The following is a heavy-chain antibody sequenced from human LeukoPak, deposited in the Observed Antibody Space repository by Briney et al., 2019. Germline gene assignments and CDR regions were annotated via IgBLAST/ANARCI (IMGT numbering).Heavy chain of an antibody. CDR1: GGSFSGYY. J-gene: IGHJ4*02. CDR3: ARLDDSSGYLY. Sequence: KPSETLSLTCAVYGGSFSGYYWSWIRQPPGKGLEWIGEINHSVSTNYNPSLKSRVTISVDTSKNQFSLKLSSVTAADTAVYYCARLDDSSGYLYWGQGTLVTVSS. D-gene: IGHD3-22*01. V-gene: IGHV4-34*01. CDR2: INHSVST.